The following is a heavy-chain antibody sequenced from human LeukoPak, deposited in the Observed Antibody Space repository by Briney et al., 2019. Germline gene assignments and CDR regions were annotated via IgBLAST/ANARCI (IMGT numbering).Heavy chain of an antibody. CDR1: GFTFSSYW. CDR2: INAEGSIV. V-gene: IGHV3-74*01. J-gene: IGHJ4*02. Sequence: GGSLRLSCAASGFTFSSYWMHWVRQGPGIGLVWVSRINAEGSIVNYADSVKGRFTISRDNAKNSLYLQMNSLRAEDTAVYYCARDGYDSSGYYFDYWGQGTLVTVSS. D-gene: IGHD3-22*01. CDR3: ARDGYDSSGYYFDY.